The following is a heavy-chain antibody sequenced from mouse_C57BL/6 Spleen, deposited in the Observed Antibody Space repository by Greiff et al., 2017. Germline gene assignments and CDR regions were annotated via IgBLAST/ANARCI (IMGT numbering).Heavy chain of an antibody. J-gene: IGHJ2*02. V-gene: IGHV1-66*01. CDR1: GYSFTSYY. D-gene: IGHD1-1*01. CDR3: ASSSLPYFDY. CDR2: IYPGSGNT. Sequence: VQLQQSGPELVKPGASVKISCKASGYSFTSYYIHWVKQRPGQGLEWIGWIYPGSGNTKYNEKFKGTATLSADTSSSTAYMQLISLTSEDSAVYYCASSSLPYFDYWGQGTSLTVSS.